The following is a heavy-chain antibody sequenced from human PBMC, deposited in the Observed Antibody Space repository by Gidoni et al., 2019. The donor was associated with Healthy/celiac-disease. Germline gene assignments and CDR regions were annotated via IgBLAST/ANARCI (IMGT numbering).Heavy chain of an antibody. CDR3: AKWSLYVAAAGNFDY. D-gene: IGHD6-13*01. CDR1: GFTFSSYG. J-gene: IGHJ4*02. Sequence: QVQLVESGGGVVQPGRSLILPCAASGFTFSSYGMHWFRQAPGKGLEWVAVISYDGSNKYYADSVKGRFTISRDNSKNTLYLQMNSLRAEDTAVYYCAKWSLYVAAAGNFDYWGQGTLVTVSS. V-gene: IGHV3-30*18. CDR2: ISYDGSNK.